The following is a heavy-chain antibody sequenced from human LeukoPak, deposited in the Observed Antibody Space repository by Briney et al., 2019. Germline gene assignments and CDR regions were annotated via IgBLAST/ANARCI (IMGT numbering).Heavy chain of an antibody. D-gene: IGHD1-26*01. Sequence: ASVKVSCKVSGYTLTELSMHWVRQAPGKGLEWMGGFDPEDGETIYAQKFQGRVTMTEDTSTDTAYVELSSLRSEDTAVYYCATLGLVGATPNFDYWGQGTLVTVSS. CDR2: FDPEDGET. J-gene: IGHJ4*02. V-gene: IGHV1-24*01. CDR3: ATLGLVGATPNFDY. CDR1: GYTLTELS.